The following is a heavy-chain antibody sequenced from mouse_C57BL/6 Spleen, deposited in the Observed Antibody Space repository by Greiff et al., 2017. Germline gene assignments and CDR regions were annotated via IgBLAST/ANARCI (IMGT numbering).Heavy chain of an antibody. V-gene: IGHV5-6*01. CDR2: ISSGGSYT. D-gene: IGHD1-1*01. Sequence: EVQVVESGGDLVKPGGSLKLSCAASGFTFSSYGMSWVRQTPDKRLEWVATISSGGSYTYYPDSVKGRFTISRDNAKNTLYLQMSSLKSEDTAMYYCAALTTVVEGGYFDYWGQGTTLTVSS. CDR1: GFTFSSYG. CDR3: AALTTVVEGGYFDY. J-gene: IGHJ2*01.